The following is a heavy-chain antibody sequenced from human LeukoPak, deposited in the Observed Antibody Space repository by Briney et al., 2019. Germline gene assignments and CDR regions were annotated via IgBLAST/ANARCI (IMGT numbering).Heavy chain of an antibody. D-gene: IGHD7-27*01. CDR2: MGGSGTSI. CDR3: AREEPGDLGQAFHY. V-gene: IGHV3-21*01. CDR1: GFTFRTYA. J-gene: IGHJ4*02. Sequence: GGSLRLSCETSGFTFRTYAMNWVRQAPGKGLEWVSSMGGSGTSIYYADSVKGRFTISRDNAKSSLYLQMNSLRVDDTAVYYCAREEPGDLGQAFHYWGQGTLVTVSS.